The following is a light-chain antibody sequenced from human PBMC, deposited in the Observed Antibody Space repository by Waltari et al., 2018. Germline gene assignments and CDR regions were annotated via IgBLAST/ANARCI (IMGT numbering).Light chain of an antibody. CDR2: KTN. Sequence: QTVVTHEPSWSASPGGIVQLPCAFLTVSFSSTSYASWYQQSPGQAPRTRVYKTNRRSSGVPDRFSGSVLGNKAALTITGAQADDESDYYCLLYMGSGIWVFGGGTKLTVL. J-gene: IGLJ3*02. V-gene: IGLV8-61*01. CDR3: LLYMGSGIWV. CDR1: TVSFSSTSY.